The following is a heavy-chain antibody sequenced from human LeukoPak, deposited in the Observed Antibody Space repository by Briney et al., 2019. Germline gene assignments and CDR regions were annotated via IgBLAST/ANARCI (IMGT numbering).Heavy chain of an antibody. Sequence: SVKVSCKASGGTFSSYAISWVRQAPGQGLEWMGGIIPIFGTANYAQKFQGRVTITADESTSTAYMELSSLRSEDTAVYYCARQKDCTNGVCLYYFDYWGQGTLVTVSS. CDR2: IIPIFGTA. J-gene: IGHJ4*02. D-gene: IGHD2-8*01. V-gene: IGHV1-69*13. CDR1: GGTFSSYA. CDR3: ARQKDCTNGVCLYYFDY.